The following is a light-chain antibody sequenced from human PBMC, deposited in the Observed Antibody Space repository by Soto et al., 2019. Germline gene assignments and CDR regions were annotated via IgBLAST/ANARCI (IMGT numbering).Light chain of an antibody. CDR1: SSNIGTGYG. Sequence: QSVLTQPPSVSGAPGQRVTISCTGSSSNIGTGYGVHWYQQFAGTAPKLLIYGHNYRPSGVPDRFSGSKSVTSASLAITGLQAEDEADYSCQSYDISLSGWVFGSGTKLTVL. V-gene: IGLV1-40*01. CDR2: GHN. CDR3: QSYDISLSGWV. J-gene: IGLJ3*02.